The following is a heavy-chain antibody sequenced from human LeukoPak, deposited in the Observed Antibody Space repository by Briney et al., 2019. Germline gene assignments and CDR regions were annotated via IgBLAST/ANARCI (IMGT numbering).Heavy chain of an antibody. Sequence: LGGSLRLLLAGSGFTVRRNYMSWVRPAPGEGLGWGSLIYSGGRTYYADSVKGRFTISSEDSQKTLYLQINSLKGDGKAGYYFARRAGGYSHPYDYWGQRTLVTVPS. CDR3: ARRAGGYSHPYDY. CDR2: IYSGGRT. D-gene: IGHD4-23*01. CDR1: GFTVRRNY. J-gene: IGHJ4*02. V-gene: IGHV3-53*01.